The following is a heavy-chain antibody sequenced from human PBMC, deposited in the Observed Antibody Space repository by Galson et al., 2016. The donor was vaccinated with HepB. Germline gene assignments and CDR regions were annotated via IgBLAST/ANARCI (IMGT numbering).Heavy chain of an antibody. J-gene: IGHJ4*02. Sequence: SVKVSCKASGYTFTSYAMHWVRQAPGQSLEWMAWINAGTGNTKYSQRLQGRVTITRYTSASTTYMELSSLGSEDTAVYYCARGGYCISTSCYHPIDYWGQGTLVTVSS. CDR3: ARGGYCISTSCYHPIDY. CDR1: GYTFTSYA. D-gene: IGHD2-2*01. V-gene: IGHV1-3*01. CDR2: INAGTGNT.